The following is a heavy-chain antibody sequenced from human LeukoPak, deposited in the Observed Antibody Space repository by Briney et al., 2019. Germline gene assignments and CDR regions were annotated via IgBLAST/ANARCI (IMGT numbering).Heavy chain of an antibody. V-gene: IGHV1-2*02. CDR1: GYTFTGYY. CDR2: INPNSGGT. CDR3: AKLAEYSSSWYDAFDI. Sequence: GASVKVSCKASGYTFTGYYMHWVRQAPGQGLEWMGWINPNSGGTNYAQRFQGRVTMTRDTSISTAYMELSRLRSDDTAVYYCAKLAEYSSSWYDAFDIWGQGTMVTVSS. J-gene: IGHJ3*02. D-gene: IGHD6-13*01.